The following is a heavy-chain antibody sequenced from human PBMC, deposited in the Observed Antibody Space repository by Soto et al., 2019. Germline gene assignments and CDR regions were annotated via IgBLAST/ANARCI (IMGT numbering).Heavy chain of an antibody. V-gene: IGHV4-34*01. D-gene: IGHD5-18*01. CDR3: ARAVYSYGNTDY. CDR2: INHSGST. Sequence: QVQLQQWGAGLLKPSETLSLTCAVYGGSFSGYYWSWIRQPPGKGLEWIGEINHSGSTNYNPSLKSRVTISVDTSKNQFSLKLSSVTAADTAVYYCARAVYSYGNTDYWGQGTLVTVSS. J-gene: IGHJ4*02. CDR1: GGSFSGYY.